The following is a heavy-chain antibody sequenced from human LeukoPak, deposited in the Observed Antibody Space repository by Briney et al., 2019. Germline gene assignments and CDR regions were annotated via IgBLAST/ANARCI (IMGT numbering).Heavy chain of an antibody. J-gene: IGHJ4*02. Sequence: PGGSLRLSCAASGFTFDDYGMSWVRQAPGKGLEWVSGINWNGSSTVYAGSVKGRFTLSRDSAKNSLYLQMNSLRAEDTALYYCARGGGGSCFGGQGTLVTVSS. V-gene: IGHV3-20*04. CDR1: GFTFDDYG. CDR3: ARGGGGSCF. D-gene: IGHD2-15*01. CDR2: INWNGSST.